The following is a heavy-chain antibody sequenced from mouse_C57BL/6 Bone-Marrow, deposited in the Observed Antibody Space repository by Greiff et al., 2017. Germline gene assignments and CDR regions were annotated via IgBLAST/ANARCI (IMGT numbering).Heavy chain of an antibody. CDR1: GYTFTDYY. J-gene: IGHJ1*03. CDR3: ALLYDYDGYWYFDV. D-gene: IGHD2-4*01. Sequence: EVQLQQSGPVLVKPGASVTMSCKASGYTFTDYYMNWVKQSHGKSLEWIGVINPYNGGTSYNQKFKGKATLTVDKSSSTAYMELNSLTSEDSAVYYCALLYDYDGYWYFDVWGTGTTVTVSS. CDR2: INPYNGGT. V-gene: IGHV1-19*01.